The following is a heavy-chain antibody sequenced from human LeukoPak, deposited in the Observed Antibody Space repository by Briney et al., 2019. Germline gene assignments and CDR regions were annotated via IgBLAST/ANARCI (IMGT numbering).Heavy chain of an antibody. CDR2: ISTYNGNT. Sequence: ASVKVSCKXSGYTFTTYGLSWVRQAPGQGLEWMGWISTYNGNTNYAQKFPGKVHMTIDTSTSTAYMELRSLRSDDTAVYYCARDPTEGFWSGFCSYFDFWGQGTLVTVSS. V-gene: IGHV1-18*01. J-gene: IGHJ4*02. D-gene: IGHD3-3*01. CDR1: GYTFTTYG. CDR3: ARDPTEGFWSGFCSYFDF.